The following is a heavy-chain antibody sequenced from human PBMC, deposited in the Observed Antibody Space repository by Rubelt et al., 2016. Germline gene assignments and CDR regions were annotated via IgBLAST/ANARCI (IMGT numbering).Heavy chain of an antibody. D-gene: IGHD2-15*01. Sequence: QVQLQQWGAGLLKPSETLSLTCAVYVGSFSGYYWTWIRQPPGKGLEWIGEINHSGSTNYNPPLKRRVTISADTSKNQFSLKLSSVTAADTAVYYCALGGRNPYCGQVTLVTVSP. J-gene: IGHJ4*02. V-gene: IGHV4-34*01. CDR1: VGSFSGYY. CDR2: INHSGST. CDR3: ALGGRNPY.